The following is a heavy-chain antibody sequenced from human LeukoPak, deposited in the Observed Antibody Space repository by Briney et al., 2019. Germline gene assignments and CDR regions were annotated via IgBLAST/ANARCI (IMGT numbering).Heavy chain of an antibody. CDR2: ISYDGSNK. CDR1: RFTFSSFG. V-gene: IGHV3-30*18. J-gene: IGHJ1*01. Sequence: GGSLRLSCAASRFTFSSFGMHWVRQAPGKGPEWVAVISYDGSNKYYADSVKGRFTISRDNSKNTLYLQMNSLRAEDTAVYYCAQGRYYGSGNSFAYFQHWGQGTLVTVSS. CDR3: AQGRYYGSGNSFAYFQH. D-gene: IGHD3-10*01.